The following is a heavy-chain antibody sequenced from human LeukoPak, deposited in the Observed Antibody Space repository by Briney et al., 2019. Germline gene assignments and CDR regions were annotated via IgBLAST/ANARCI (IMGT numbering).Heavy chain of an antibody. Sequence: GGSLRLSCAASGFTFSSYWMSWVRQAPGKGLEWVANIKQDGSEKYYVDTVKGRFTISRDNAKNSLYLQMDSLRAEDTALYYCAKGHDSSGYSDYWGQGTLVTVSS. J-gene: IGHJ4*02. CDR1: GFTFSSYW. D-gene: IGHD3-22*01. V-gene: IGHV3-7*03. CDR2: IKQDGSEK. CDR3: AKGHDSSGYSDY.